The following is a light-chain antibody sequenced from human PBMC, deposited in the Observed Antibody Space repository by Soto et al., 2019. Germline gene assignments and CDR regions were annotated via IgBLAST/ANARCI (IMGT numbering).Light chain of an antibody. V-gene: IGKV3-20*01. CDR3: QQYYSSPWT. Sequence: EIVMTQSPATLSVSPGERATLSCGASQSVDSSYVAWYQQKPGQAPRLLIYGASTRATGTPDRFSGSGSGTDFTLTISRLEPEDFAVYYCQQYYSSPWTFGLGTKVDIK. J-gene: IGKJ1*01. CDR1: QSVDSSY. CDR2: GAS.